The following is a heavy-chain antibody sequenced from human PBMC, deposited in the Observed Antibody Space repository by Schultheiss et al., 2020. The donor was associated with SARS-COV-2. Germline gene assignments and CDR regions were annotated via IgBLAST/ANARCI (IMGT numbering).Heavy chain of an antibody. CDR2: IYWDDDK. V-gene: IGHV2-5*02. CDR3: ARIRVRDCGGDCLWPDYDAFDI. D-gene: IGHD2-21*01. CDR1: GLSLTTNGVG. Sequence: SGPTLVKPTQTLTLTCTLSGLSLTTNGVGVSWIRQPPGKALEWLALIYWDDDKRYSPSLKSRLTISKDTSKSQVVLTMTNMDPVDTATYYCARIRVRDCGGDCLWPDYDAFDIWGQGTMVTVSS. J-gene: IGHJ3*02.